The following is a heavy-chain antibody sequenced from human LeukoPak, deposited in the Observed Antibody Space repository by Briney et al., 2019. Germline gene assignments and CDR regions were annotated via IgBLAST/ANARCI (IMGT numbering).Heavy chain of an antibody. J-gene: IGHJ6*03. D-gene: IGHD2-2*01. CDR1: GFTFSSYA. CDR2: ISGSGGST. V-gene: IGHV3-23*01. CDR3: ARDGLGYCSSTSCYYYYMDV. Sequence: GGSLRLSCAASGFTFSSYAMSWVRQAPGKGLEWVSAISGSGGSTYYADSVKGRFTISRDNSKNTLYLQMNSLRAEDTAVYYCARDGLGYCSSTSCYYYYMDVWGKGTTVTVSS.